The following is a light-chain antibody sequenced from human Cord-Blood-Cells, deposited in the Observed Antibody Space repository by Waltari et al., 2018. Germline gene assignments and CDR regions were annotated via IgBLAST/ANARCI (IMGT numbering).Light chain of an antibody. CDR3: QQYNNWPPYT. Sequence: EIVLTQSPATLYVSPGERDTLSCRASQSVSSNLAWYQHKPGQAPRLLIYGASTRATAIPARFSGSGSGTEFTLTISSLQSEDFAVYYCQQYNNWPPYTFGQGTKLEIK. CDR1: QSVSSN. CDR2: GAS. J-gene: IGKJ2*01. V-gene: IGKV3-15*01.